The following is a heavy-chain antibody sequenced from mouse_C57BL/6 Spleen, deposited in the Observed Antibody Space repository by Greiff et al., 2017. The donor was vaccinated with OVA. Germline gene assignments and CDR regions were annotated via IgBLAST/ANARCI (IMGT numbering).Heavy chain of an antibody. CDR1: GYAFSSSW. V-gene: IGHV1-82*01. Sequence: VKLQESGPELVKPGASVKISCKASGYAFSSSWMNWVKQRPGKGLEWIGRIYPGDGDTNYNGKFKGKATLTADKSSSTAYMQLSSLTSEDSAVYFCARLLGRYYFDYWGQGTTLTVSS. CDR3: ARLLGRYYFDY. J-gene: IGHJ2*01. D-gene: IGHD4-1*01. CDR2: IYPGDGDT.